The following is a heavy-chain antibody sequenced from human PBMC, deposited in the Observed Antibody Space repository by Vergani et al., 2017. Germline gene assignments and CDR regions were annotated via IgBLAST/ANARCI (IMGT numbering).Heavy chain of an antibody. CDR2: IYPGDSDT. CDR3: ARRAPDYYGSGSYYNAYYGMDV. D-gene: IGHD3-10*01. CDR1: GYSFTSYW. Sequence: EVQLVQSGAEVKKPGESLKISCKGSGYSFTSYWIGWVRQMPGKGLEWMGIIYPGDSDTRYSPSFQGQVTISADKSISTAYLQWSSLKASDTAMYYCARRAPDYYGSGSYYNAYYGMDVWGQGTTVTVSS. J-gene: IGHJ6*02. V-gene: IGHV5-51*01.